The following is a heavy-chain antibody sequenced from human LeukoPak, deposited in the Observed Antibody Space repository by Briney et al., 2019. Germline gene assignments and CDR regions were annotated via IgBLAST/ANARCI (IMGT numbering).Heavy chain of an antibody. Sequence: ASETLSLTCAVYGGSFSGYYWSWIRQPPGKGLEWIGEINHSGSTNYNPSLKSRVTTSVDTSKNQFSLKLSSVTAADTAVYYCARDRGPYGSGSYYNGGNWFDPWGQGTLVTVSS. V-gene: IGHV4-34*01. CDR1: GGSFSGYY. D-gene: IGHD3-10*01. CDR3: ARDRGPYGSGSYYNGGNWFDP. J-gene: IGHJ5*02. CDR2: INHSGST.